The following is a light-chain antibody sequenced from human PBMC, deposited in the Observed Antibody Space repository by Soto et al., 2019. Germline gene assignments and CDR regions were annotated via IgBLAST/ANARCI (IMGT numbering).Light chain of an antibody. J-gene: IGLJ1*01. V-gene: IGLV1-40*01. CDR3: QSSDSSLSALYV. CDR1: SSNIGAGYD. CDR2: GNS. Sequence: QSVLTQPPSVSGAPGQRVTISCTGSSSNIGAGYDVHWYQQLPGTAPKLLIYGNSNRPSGVPDRFSGSKSGTSASLAITGLQAEDEADYCCQSSDSSLSALYVFGTGTKLTVL.